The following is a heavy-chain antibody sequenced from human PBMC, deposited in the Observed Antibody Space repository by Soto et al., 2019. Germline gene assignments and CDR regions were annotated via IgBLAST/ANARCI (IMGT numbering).Heavy chain of an antibody. CDR2: FNPNTGGT. V-gene: IGHV1-2*02. D-gene: IGHD3-3*01. CDR1: GYPFTGYY. J-gene: IGHJ5*02. CDR3: ARPFPLIKIFGPLDP. Sequence: GSGKVCSKASGYPFTGYYLHLVRQAPGQGLEWMGWFNPNTGGTGYAQRFQGRVTMTRDTSISTAYMELSGLRSYDTAVYFCARPFPLIKIFGPLDPWGQGTMVTVSS.